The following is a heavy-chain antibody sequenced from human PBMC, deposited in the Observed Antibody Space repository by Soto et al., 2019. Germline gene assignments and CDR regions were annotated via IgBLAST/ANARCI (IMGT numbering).Heavy chain of an antibody. CDR3: ARSLFP. CDR1: CGYISSGVYV. D-gene: IGHD3-16*01. J-gene: IGHJ5*02. CDR2: IYYSKST. V-gene: IGHV4-31*03. Sequence: SETLCLTCTVACGYISSGVYVWSWICQHPGKGLEWIGYIYYSKSTYYNPSLKSRVTISLDTSKNQFSLKLTSVPAADTAVYYCARSLFPWGQRTLVTVSP.